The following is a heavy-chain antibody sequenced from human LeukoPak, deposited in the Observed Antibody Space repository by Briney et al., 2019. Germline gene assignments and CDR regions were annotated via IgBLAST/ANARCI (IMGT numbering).Heavy chain of an antibody. CDR2: INHSGST. J-gene: IGHJ4*02. D-gene: IGHD3-10*01. V-gene: IGHV4-34*01. CDR1: GGSFSGYY. CDR3: ARADYELLWFGELLFVLDY. Sequence: SETLSLTCAVYGGSFSGYYWSWIRQPPGKGLEWIGEINHSGSTNYNPSLKSRVTMSVDTSKNQFSLKLSSVTAADTAVYYCARADYELLWFGELLFVLDYWGQGTLVTVSS.